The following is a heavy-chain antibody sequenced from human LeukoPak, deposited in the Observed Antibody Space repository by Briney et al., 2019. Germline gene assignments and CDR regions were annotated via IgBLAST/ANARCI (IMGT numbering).Heavy chain of an antibody. D-gene: IGHD7-27*01. CDR2: IKQDGSEI. V-gene: IGHV3-7*03. J-gene: IGHJ4*02. CDR3: VRDKLTGASRLDY. Sequence: GGSLRPSCAASGFTFSNYWMSWVRQAPGKELEWVANIKQDGSEIYYVDSVKGRFTISRDNAKNSLYLQMNSLRAEDTAVYYCVRDKLTGASRLDYWGQGTLLTVSS. CDR1: GFTFSNYW.